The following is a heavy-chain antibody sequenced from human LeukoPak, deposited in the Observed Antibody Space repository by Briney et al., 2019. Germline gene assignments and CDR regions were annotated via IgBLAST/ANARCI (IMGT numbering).Heavy chain of an antibody. V-gene: IGHV3-7*01. Sequence: GGSLRLSCAASGFTFSSYWMSWVRQAPGKGLEGVANIKQDGREKDYVDSVEGRSTISTDNAKNSLYLPMNSLRAEATAVYYCARGGPDIVVVPAAIAYYSDYWGQGTLVTVSS. CDR3: ARGGPDIVVVPAAIAYYSDY. CDR1: GFTFSSYW. D-gene: IGHD2-2*01. J-gene: IGHJ4*02. CDR2: IKQDGREK.